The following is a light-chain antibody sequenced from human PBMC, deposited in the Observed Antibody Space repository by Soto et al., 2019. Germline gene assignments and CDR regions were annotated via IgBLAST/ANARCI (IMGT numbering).Light chain of an antibody. CDR2: EGI. CDR3: QSYDSGLSDYL. CDR1: SSNIGGYNV. Sequence: QSALTQPASVSGSPGQSITISCSGTSSNIGGYNVVSWYQQHPGKAPKVIVYEGIKRPSGVSDRFSGSTSGSTASLTISGLQAEDEADYYCQSYDSGLSDYLFGSGTKVTVL. V-gene: IGLV2-23*01. J-gene: IGLJ1*01.